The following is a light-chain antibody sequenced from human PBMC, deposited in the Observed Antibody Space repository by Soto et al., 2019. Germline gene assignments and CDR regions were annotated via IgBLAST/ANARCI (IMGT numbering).Light chain of an antibody. Sequence: QSALTQPASVSGSPGQSIAISCTGTSSDVGSYDYVSWYQQHPDKAPKLMIYEVTQLPSGVSNRFSGYKSGNTAYLTISGLQAEDEDAYYCSAHTSVNNRVFGTGTKLTVL. CDR3: SAHTSVNNRV. CDR1: SSDVGSYDY. V-gene: IGLV2-14*01. CDR2: EVT. J-gene: IGLJ1*01.